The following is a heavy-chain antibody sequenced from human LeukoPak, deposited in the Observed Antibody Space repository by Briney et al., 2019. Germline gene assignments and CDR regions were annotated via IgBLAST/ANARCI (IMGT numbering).Heavy chain of an antibody. J-gene: IGHJ4*02. CDR1: GYTFTGYY. V-gene: IGHV1-2*02. CDR2: INPNSGGT. D-gene: IGHD6-19*01. Sequence: ASVKVSCKASGYTFTGYYMHWVRQAPGQGLEWMGWINPNSGGTNYAQKFQGRVTMTRDTSISTAYMELSRLRSDDTAVYYCARGGSSGWYFFTATSLFDYWGQGTLITVSS. CDR3: ARGGSSGWYFFTATSLFDY.